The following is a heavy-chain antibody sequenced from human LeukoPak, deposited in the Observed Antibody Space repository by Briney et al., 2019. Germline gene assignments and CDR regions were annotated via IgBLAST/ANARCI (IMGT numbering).Heavy chain of an antibody. CDR1: GGPLTSYY. CDR2: IYYRGST. V-gene: IGHV4-59*01. J-gene: IGHJ3*02. D-gene: IGHD5-12*01. Sequence: SETLSLTCAVSGGPLTSYYWSWIRQPPGKGLEWIGFIYYRGSTNYNPSLESRVTISVDTSKNRFSLKLSSVTAADTAVYYCARDRYSGYDGFGAFDIWGQGTMVTVSS. CDR3: ARDRYSGYDGFGAFDI.